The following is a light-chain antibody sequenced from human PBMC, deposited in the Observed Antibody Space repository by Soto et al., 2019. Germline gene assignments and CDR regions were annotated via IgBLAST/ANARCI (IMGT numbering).Light chain of an antibody. V-gene: IGLV1-40*01. CDR3: QSYDNILTGIL. Sequence: QSVLTQPPSVSGSAGQRVTISCTGSMSNIGAGYDVHWYQQLPGTAPKLLIYVNTNRPSGVPDRFSGSKSGTSASLAITGLQAEDEADYYCQSYDNILTGILFGGGTKVTVL. CDR2: VNT. CDR1: MSNIGAGYD. J-gene: IGLJ2*01.